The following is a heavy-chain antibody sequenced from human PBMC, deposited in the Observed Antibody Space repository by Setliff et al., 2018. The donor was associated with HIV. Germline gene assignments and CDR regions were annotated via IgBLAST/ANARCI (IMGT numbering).Heavy chain of an antibody. CDR2: ITYSGST. Sequence: PSETLSLTCTVSGGSISGYYWSWIRQPPGKGLEWIGYITYSGSTKYNPSLKSRVTISIDTSKNQFSLKLSSVTPADTAVYYCARHVTGAAYWNFFDYWGQGTLVTVSS. CDR1: GGSISGYY. V-gene: IGHV4-59*01. D-gene: IGHD1-26*01. CDR3: ARHVTGAAYWNFFDY. J-gene: IGHJ4*02.